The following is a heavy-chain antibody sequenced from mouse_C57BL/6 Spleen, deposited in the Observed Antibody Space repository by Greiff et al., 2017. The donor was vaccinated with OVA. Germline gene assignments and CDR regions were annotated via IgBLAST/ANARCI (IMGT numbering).Heavy chain of an antibody. D-gene: IGHD1-1*01. Sequence: QVQLQQSGAELMKPGASVKLSCKATGYTFTGYWIEWVKQRPGHGLEWIGEILPGSGSTNYNEKFKDKATLTADKSSSTAYMQLSSLTYEDSAVYYCATYGSSTYFDVWGTGTTVTVSS. CDR3: ATYGSSTYFDV. CDR1: GYTFTGYW. V-gene: IGHV1-9*01. CDR2: ILPGSGST. J-gene: IGHJ1*03.